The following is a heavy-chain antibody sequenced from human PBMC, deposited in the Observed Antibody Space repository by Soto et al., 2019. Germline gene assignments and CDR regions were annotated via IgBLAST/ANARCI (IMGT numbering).Heavy chain of an antibody. D-gene: IGHD2-15*01. CDR2: INSDGSYT. J-gene: IGHJ4*01. Sequence: GGSLRLSCAASGFTFSSYWMHWVRQAPGMGLEWVSRINSDGSYTTYADSVKGRFTISRDNAKNTLYLYMNSLRADDTAVYYCASQTTPSEIYYYWGHGTLVTVSS. CDR1: GFTFSSYW. V-gene: IGHV3-74*03. CDR3: ASQTTPSEIYYY.